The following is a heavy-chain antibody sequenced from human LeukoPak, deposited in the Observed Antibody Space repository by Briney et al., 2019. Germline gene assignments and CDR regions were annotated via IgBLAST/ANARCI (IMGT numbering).Heavy chain of an antibody. CDR2: ISWNSGSI. J-gene: IGHJ4*02. CDR1: GFTFDDYA. V-gene: IGHV3-9*01. D-gene: IGHD3-10*01. CDR3: AKGKTIRGGVITY. Sequence: GGSLRLPCAASGFTFDDYAMHWVRQAPGKGLEWVSGISWNSGSIGYADSVKGRFTISRDNAKNSLYLQMNSLRAEDTALYYCAKGKTIRGGVITYWGQGTLVTVSS.